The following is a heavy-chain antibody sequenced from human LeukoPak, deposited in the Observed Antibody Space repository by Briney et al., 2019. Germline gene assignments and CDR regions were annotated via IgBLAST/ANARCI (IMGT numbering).Heavy chain of an antibody. Sequence: GGALRLSCAASGFTFSSYSMNWVRQAPGKGLEWVSSISSSSSYIYYADSVKGRFTISRDNAKNSLYLQMNSLRAEDTAVYYCARSRALAVAGIPREGKSSDYWGQGTLVTVSS. V-gene: IGHV3-21*01. J-gene: IGHJ4*02. CDR1: GFTFSSYS. CDR2: ISSSSSYI. CDR3: ARSRALAVAGIPREGKSSDY. D-gene: IGHD6-19*01.